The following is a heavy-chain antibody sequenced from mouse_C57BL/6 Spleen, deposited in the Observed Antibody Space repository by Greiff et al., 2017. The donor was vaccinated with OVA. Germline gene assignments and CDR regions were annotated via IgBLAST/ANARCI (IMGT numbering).Heavy chain of an antibody. CDR2: IYPRSGNT. CDR1: GYTFTSYG. Sequence: QVQLKQSGAELARPGASVKLSCKASGYTFTSYGISWVKQRTGQGLEWIGEIYPRSGNTYYNEKFKGKATLTADKSSSTAYMELRSLTSEDSAVYFCARGGNYDGSSYDYYAMDYWGQGTSVTVSS. V-gene: IGHV1-81*01. CDR3: ARGGNYDGSSYDYYAMDY. D-gene: IGHD1-1*01. J-gene: IGHJ4*01.